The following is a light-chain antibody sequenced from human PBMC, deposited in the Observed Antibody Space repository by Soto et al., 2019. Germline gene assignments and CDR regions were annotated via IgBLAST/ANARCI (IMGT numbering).Light chain of an antibody. CDR3: QQYDTSPRVT. Sequence: EIVLTQSPGTLSLSPGERATLSCRASQSVRGSYLAWYQQKPGQAPRLLIYGASYRATGIPLRFSGSGSGTDFTLTISRLEPEDFAVYYCQQYDTSPRVTFGPGTKVDIK. CDR2: GAS. J-gene: IGKJ3*01. CDR1: QSVRGSY. V-gene: IGKV3-20*01.